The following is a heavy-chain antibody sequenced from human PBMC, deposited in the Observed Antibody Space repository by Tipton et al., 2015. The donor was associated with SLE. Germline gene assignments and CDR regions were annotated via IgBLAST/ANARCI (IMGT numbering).Heavy chain of an antibody. D-gene: IGHD3-16*02. J-gene: IGHJ4*02. CDR2: IKSKANSYAT. Sequence: SLRLSCAASGFTFSGSAMHWVRQASGKGLEWVGRIKSKANSYATEYAVSVKGRSTISRDDSKNTAYLQMNSLKTEDTAVYYCTRHGDYDYIWGSYRYWGQGTLVTVSS. V-gene: IGHV3-73*01. CDR1: GFTFSGSA. CDR3: TRHGDYDYIWGSYRY.